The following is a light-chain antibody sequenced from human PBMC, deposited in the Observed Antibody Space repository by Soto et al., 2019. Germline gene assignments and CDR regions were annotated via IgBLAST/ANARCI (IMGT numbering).Light chain of an antibody. CDR1: SGHSSYI. CDR2: LEGSGSY. V-gene: IGLV4-60*02. J-gene: IGLJ3*02. Sequence: QSVLTQSSSASASLGSSVKLTCTLSSGHSSYIIAWHQQQPGKAPRYWMKLEGSGSYNKGSGVPDRFSGSSSGADRYLTISNLQFEDEADYYCETWDSNTHTVFGGGTMLTVL. CDR3: ETWDSNTHTV.